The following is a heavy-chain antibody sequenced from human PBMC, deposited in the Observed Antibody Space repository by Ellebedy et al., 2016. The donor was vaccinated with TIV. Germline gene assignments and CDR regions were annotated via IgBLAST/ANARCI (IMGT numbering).Heavy chain of an antibody. Sequence: PGGSLRLSCAASGFTFSSYSMNWVRQATGKGLEWVSYITSRGNTKYYADSVQGRFTISRDNADNSLYLQMNSLRDDDTAVYYCARDLHWAFEIWGQGTVVTVSS. CDR3: ARDLHWAFEI. J-gene: IGHJ3*02. CDR2: ITSRGNTK. V-gene: IGHV3-48*02. CDR1: GFTFSSYS.